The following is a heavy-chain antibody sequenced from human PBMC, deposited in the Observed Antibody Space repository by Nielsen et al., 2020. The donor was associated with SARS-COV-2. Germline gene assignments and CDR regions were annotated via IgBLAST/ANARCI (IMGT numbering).Heavy chain of an antibody. Sequence: SVQVPCQASGYTFTSYDINWVRPATGHVPEWMGWINHNSGNTAYAQKFKGRVTMTGNTSITTAYMELSSLSSGDSAVYYCAVGSSGSDRYYYYYYMDVWGKGTTVTVSS. CDR2: INHNSGNT. CDR3: AVGSSGSDRYYYYYYMDV. J-gene: IGHJ6*03. D-gene: IGHD3-10*01. V-gene: IGHV1-8*01. CDR1: GYTFTSYD.